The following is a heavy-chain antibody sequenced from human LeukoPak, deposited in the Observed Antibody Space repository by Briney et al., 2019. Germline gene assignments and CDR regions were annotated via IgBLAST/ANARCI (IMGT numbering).Heavy chain of an antibody. J-gene: IGHJ6*03. CDR2: ISGSGGST. D-gene: IGHD3-22*01. CDR1: GFTFSSYA. V-gene: IGHV3-23*01. CDR3: ARSYDSSGYYRLYYYYYMDV. Sequence: GGSLRLSCAASGFTFSSYAMSWVRQAPGKGLEWVSAISGSGGSTYYADSVKGRFTISRDNSKNTLYLQMNSLRAEDTAVYYCARSYDSSGYYRLYYYYYMDVWGKGTTVTVSS.